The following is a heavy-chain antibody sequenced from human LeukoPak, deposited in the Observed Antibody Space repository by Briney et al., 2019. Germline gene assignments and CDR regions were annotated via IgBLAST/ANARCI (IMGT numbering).Heavy chain of an antibody. D-gene: IGHD3-22*01. CDR1: GGTFSSYA. V-gene: IGHV1-69*05. CDR2: IIPIFGTA. J-gene: IGHJ4*02. Sequence: SVKVSCKASGGTFSSYAISWVRQAPGQGLEWMGGIIPIFGTANYAQKFQGRDTITTDESTSTAYMELSSLRSEDTAVYYCARDSGGPYYYDSSGYYPQPRRYYFDYWGQGTLVTVSS. CDR3: ARDSGGPYYYDSSGYYPQPRRYYFDY.